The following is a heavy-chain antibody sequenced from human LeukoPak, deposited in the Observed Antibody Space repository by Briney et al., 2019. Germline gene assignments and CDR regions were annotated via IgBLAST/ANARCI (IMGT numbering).Heavy chain of an antibody. CDR3: ARGPLLEVAGRELSY. Sequence: ASVKVSCKTSGYTFSNHDLNWVRQATGQGLEWMGWMNPNNANTGYAQKFQGRLTMTRDISISTAYMELSSLTSEDTAVYYCARGPLLEVAGRELSYWGQGTLVTVSS. CDR1: GYTFSNHD. V-gene: IGHV1-8*01. D-gene: IGHD6-19*01. CDR2: MNPNNANT. J-gene: IGHJ4*02.